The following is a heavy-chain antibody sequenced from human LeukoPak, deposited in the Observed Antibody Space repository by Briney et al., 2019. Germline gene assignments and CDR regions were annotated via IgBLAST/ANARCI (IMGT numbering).Heavy chain of an antibody. J-gene: IGHJ4*02. CDR3: ARDLADTVRGVIRLYYFDY. Sequence: SETLSLTCTVPGGSISSYYWSWIRQPAGKGLEWIGRIYTSGSTNYNPSLKSRVTMSVDMSKNQFSLKLSSVTAADTAVYYCARDLADTVRGVIRLYYFDYWGQGTLVTVSS. CDR1: GGSISSYY. CDR2: IYTSGST. D-gene: IGHD3-10*01. V-gene: IGHV4-4*07.